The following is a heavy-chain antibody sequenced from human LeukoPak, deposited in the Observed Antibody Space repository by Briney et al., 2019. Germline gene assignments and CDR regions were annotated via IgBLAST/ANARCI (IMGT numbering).Heavy chain of an antibody. D-gene: IGHD3-22*01. CDR2: IYYSGST. CDR1: GGSISSGDYY. Sequence: SETLSLTCTVSGGSISSGDYYWSWIRQPPGKGLEWIGYIYYSGSTYYNPSLKSRVTISVDTSKNQFSLKLSSVTAADTAVYYCAGTYYYDSSGYPRAWFDPWGQGTLVTVSS. CDR3: AGTYYYDSSGYPRAWFDP. J-gene: IGHJ5*02. V-gene: IGHV4-30-4*01.